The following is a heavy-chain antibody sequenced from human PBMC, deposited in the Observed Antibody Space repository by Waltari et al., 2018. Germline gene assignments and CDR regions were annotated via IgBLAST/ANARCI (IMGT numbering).Heavy chain of an antibody. D-gene: IGHD3-16*01. Sequence: QLQLQESAPGLVNPSETLSLPCTVSGGSISSSSYYWGWIRQPPGKGLEWIGSIYYSGSTNYNPSLKSRVTISVDTSKNQCSLKLSSVTAADTAVYYCARHTLVDYVSLPDYWGQGTLVTVSS. J-gene: IGHJ4*02. CDR2: IYYSGST. CDR1: GGSISSSSYY. V-gene: IGHV4-39*01. CDR3: ARHTLVDYVSLPDY.